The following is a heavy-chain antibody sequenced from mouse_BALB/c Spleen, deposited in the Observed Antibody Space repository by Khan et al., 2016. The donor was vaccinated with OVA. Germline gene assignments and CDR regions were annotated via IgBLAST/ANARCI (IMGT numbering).Heavy chain of an antibody. CDR3: ARTARIKY. V-gene: IGHV3-2*02. CDR1: GYSITSGYG. J-gene: IGHJ2*01. D-gene: IGHD1-2*01. CDR2: ISYSGST. Sequence: VQLKESGPGLVKPSQSLSLTCTVTGYSITSGYGWNWIRQFPGNKLEWMGYISYSGSTNYNPSLKSPISITRDTSKNQFFLQLNSVTTEDTATYYCARTARIKYWGQGTTLTVSS.